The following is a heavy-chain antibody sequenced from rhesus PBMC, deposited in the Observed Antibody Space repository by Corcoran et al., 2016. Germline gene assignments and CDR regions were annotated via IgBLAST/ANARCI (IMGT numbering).Heavy chain of an antibody. CDR2: ISKYGDAT. Sequence: EVQLVESGGGLAKPGGSLRLSCEASGFSFTDYYMEWVRQDPGKGLEGVSRISKYGDATYYADAVKGRFVISRENAGNTLYLQMNSLRAEDTAVYYCARDQSSWSPLDYWGQGVLVTVS. D-gene: IGHD6-13*01. CDR3: ARDQSSWSPLDY. CDR1: GFSFTDYY. J-gene: IGHJ4*01. V-gene: IGHV3-178*01.